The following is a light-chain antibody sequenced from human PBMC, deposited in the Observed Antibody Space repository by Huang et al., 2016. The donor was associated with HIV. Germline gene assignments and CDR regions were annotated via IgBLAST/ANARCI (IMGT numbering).Light chain of an antibody. Sequence: EIVMTQSPATLSVSPGERATLSCRASQSVTSNLAWYQQTPGQAPRLLISGASTRATGIPARFSGSGCGTEFTLTISSLQSEDFAVYYCQQYNNWPSGTFGQGTKVEIK. J-gene: IGKJ1*01. CDR2: GAS. CDR3: QQYNNWPSGT. V-gene: IGKV3-15*01. CDR1: QSVTSN.